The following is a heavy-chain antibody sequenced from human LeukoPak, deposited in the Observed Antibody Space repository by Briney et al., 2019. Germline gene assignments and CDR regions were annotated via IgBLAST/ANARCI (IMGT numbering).Heavy chain of an antibody. J-gene: IGHJ6*02. CDR1: GGSISSSSHY. CDR2: IYYSGST. Sequence: SETLPLTCSVSGGSISSSSHYWGWVRQPPGKGLEWIGYIYYSGSTNYNPSLKSRVTISVDTSKNQFSLKLSSVTAADTAVYYCARVPSMPYYYDSSGYYIYYYYGMDVWGPGTTVTVSS. D-gene: IGHD3-22*01. V-gene: IGHV4-61*05. CDR3: ARVPSMPYYYDSSGYYIYYYYGMDV.